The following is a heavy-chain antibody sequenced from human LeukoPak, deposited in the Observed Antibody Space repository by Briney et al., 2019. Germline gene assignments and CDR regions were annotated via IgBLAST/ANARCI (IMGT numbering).Heavy chain of an antibody. V-gene: IGHV3-48*03. D-gene: IGHD3-3*01. Sequence: GGSLRLSCAASGFTFSSYEMNWVRQAPGKGLEWVSYISSSGSTIYYADSVKGRFTISRDNAKNSLYLQMNSLRAEDTAVYYCARAGGYDFWSGTYWGQGTLVTVSS. CDR1: GFTFSSYE. CDR2: ISSSGSTI. J-gene: IGHJ4*02. CDR3: ARAGGYDFWSGTY.